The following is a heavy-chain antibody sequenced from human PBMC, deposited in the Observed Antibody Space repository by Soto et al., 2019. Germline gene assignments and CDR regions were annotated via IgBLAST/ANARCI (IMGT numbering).Heavy chain of an antibody. Sequence: SETLSLTCAVSAGSISSSSWWNWVRQPPGKGLEWIGEIYHSGSTTYSPSLKSPVTISVDKSKNQFSLKLSSVAAADTAVYYCARRGDGSGSLDYWGRGTLVTVSS. V-gene: IGHV4-4*02. D-gene: IGHD3-10*01. CDR1: AGSISSSSW. J-gene: IGHJ4*02. CDR2: IYHSGST. CDR3: ARRGDGSGSLDY.